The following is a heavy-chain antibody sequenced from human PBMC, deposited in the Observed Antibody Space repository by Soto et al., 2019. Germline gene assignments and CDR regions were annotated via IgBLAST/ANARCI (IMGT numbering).Heavy chain of an antibody. J-gene: IGHJ5*02. Sequence: EVQLVESGGGLVQPGGSLRLSCAASGFTFSSYSMNWVRQAPGKGLEWVSYISSSSTIYYADSVMGRFTISRDNAKNSLYLQMNSLRDEDTAVYYCARESWEVHLNWFDPWGQGTLVTVSS. V-gene: IGHV3-48*02. CDR2: ISSSSTI. CDR1: GFTFSSYS. D-gene: IGHD1-26*01. CDR3: ARESWEVHLNWFDP.